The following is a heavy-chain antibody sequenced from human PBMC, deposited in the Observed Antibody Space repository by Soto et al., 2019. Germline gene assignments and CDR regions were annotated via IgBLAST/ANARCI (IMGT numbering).Heavy chain of an antibody. CDR1: GYTFTNYA. Sequence: QVQLVQSGAEVKKPGASVKVSCKASGYTFTNYAISWVRQAPGQGLEWMGWTSAYNGNTNYAQKLQGRVTMTTDTSTSSASMELRSLRSDDTAVYYCARAWFGDFVYYFDYWGQGTLVTVSS. CDR2: TSAYNGNT. D-gene: IGHD3-10*01. CDR3: ARAWFGDFVYYFDY. V-gene: IGHV1-18*01. J-gene: IGHJ4*02.